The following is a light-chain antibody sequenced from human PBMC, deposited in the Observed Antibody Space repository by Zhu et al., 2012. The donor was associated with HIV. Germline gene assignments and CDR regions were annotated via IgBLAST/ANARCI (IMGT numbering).Light chain of an antibody. CDR1: QSIGSY. Sequence: IVLTQSPPTLSLSPGERATLSCRASQSIGSYLAWYQQRPGQAPRLLMYDASIRATGISARFSGSGPGTDFTLTISSLEPEDFAVYYCQQRSSNWFTFGGGTKVEIK. CDR2: DAS. CDR3: QQRSSNWFT. V-gene: IGKV3-11*01. J-gene: IGKJ4*01.